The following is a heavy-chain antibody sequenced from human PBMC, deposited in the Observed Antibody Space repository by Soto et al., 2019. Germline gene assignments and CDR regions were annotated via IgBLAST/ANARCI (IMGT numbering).Heavy chain of an antibody. CDR3: ARDLLWVTIFGVTRRVDP. Sequence: ASVKVSCKASGYTFTSYGISWVRQAPGQGLEWMGWISAYNGNTNYAQKLQGRVTMTTDTSTSTAYMELRSLRSDDTAVYYCARDLLWVTIFGVTRRVDPWGQGTLVTVSS. J-gene: IGHJ5*02. CDR1: GYTFTSYG. CDR2: ISAYNGNT. D-gene: IGHD3-3*01. V-gene: IGHV1-18*01.